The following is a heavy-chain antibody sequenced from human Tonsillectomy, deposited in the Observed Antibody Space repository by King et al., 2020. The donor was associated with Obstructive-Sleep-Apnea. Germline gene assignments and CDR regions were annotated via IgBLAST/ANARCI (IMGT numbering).Heavy chain of an antibody. V-gene: IGHV3-74*01. D-gene: IGHD5-12*01. Sequence: VQLVESGGGLVQPGGSLRLSCAASGFTLSSYWMHWVRQAPGKGLEWVSRINGDGTSTTYAASVKGRFSISRDNAKNTLYLQMNSLGAEDTAVYYCARAQYSGYDFNGMDVWGQGNTVTVTS. CDR2: INGDGTST. CDR1: GFTLSSYW. CDR3: ARAQYSGYDFNGMDV. J-gene: IGHJ6*02.